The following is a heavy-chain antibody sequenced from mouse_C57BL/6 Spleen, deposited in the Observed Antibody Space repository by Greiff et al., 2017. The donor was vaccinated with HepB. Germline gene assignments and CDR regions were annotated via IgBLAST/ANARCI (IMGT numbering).Heavy chain of an antibody. Sequence: EVHLVESGGGLVKPGGSLKLSCAASGFTFSSYAMSWVRQTPEKRLEWVATISDGGSYTYYPDNVKGRFTISRDNAKNNLYLQMSHLKSEDTAMYYCARTHLLDYWGQGTTLTVSS. J-gene: IGHJ2*01. CDR2: ISDGGSYT. D-gene: IGHD2-1*01. CDR1: GFTFSSYA. CDR3: ARTHLLDY. V-gene: IGHV5-4*01.